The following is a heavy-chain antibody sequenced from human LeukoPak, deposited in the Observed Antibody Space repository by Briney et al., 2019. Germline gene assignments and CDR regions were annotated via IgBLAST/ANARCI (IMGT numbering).Heavy chain of an antibody. CDR3: AGQRVHSSSPYHFDY. V-gene: IGHV1-69*02. Sequence: ASVKVSCKASGGTFSSYTISWVRQAPGQGLEWMGRIIPILGIANYAQKFQGRVTITADKSTSTAYMELSSLRSEDTAVYYCAGQRVHSSSPYHFDYWGQGTLVTVSS. D-gene: IGHD6-6*01. J-gene: IGHJ4*02. CDR2: IIPILGIA. CDR1: GGTFSSYT.